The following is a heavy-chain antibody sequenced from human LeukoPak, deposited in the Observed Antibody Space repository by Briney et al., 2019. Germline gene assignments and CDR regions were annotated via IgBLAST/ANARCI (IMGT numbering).Heavy chain of an antibody. V-gene: IGHV1-8*03. J-gene: IGHJ4*02. CDR3: AVNCYDSSGPLN. Sequence: ASVKVSCKASGYTFTSYDINWVRQATGQGLEWMGWMNPNSGNTGYAQKFQGRVTITRNTSISTAYMELSSLRSEDTAVYYCAVNCYDSSGPLNWGQGTLVTVSS. D-gene: IGHD3-22*01. CDR1: GYTFTSYD. CDR2: MNPNSGNT.